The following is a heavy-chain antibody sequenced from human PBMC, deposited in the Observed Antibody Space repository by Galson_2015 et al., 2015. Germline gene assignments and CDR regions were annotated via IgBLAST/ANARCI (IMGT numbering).Heavy chain of an antibody. D-gene: IGHD2-2*01. CDR1: GFTFSSYG. J-gene: IGHJ6*03. CDR2: IWYDGSNK. CDR3: AREDQVPAAMGYYYYYMDV. V-gene: IGHV3-33*01. Sequence: SLRLSCAASGFTFSSYGMHWVRQAPGKGLEWVAVIWYDGSNKYYADSVKGRFTISRDNSKNTLYLQMNSLRAEDTAVYYCAREDQVPAAMGYYYYYMDVWGKGTTVTVSS.